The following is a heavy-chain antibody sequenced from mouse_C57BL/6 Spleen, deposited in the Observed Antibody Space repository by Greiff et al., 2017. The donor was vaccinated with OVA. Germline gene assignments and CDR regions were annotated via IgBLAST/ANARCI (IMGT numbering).Heavy chain of an antibody. CDR2: IDPETGGT. V-gene: IGHV1-15*01. J-gene: IGHJ2*01. CDR1: GYTFTDYE. Sequence: QVQLKESGAELVRPGASVTLSCKASGYTFTDYEMHWVKQTPVHGLEWIGAIDPETGGTAYNQKFKGKAILTADKSSSTAYMELRSLTSEDSAVYYCTRSRGLTGTLFDYWGQGTTLTVSS. D-gene: IGHD4-1*01. CDR3: TRSRGLTGTLFDY.